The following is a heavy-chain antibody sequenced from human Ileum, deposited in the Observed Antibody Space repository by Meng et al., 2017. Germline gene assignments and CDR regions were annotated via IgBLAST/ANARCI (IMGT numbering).Heavy chain of an antibody. CDR1: GFTFGDYA. CDR2: IRSKAYGGTT. J-gene: IGHJ4*02. CDR3: TRDRSKDIVVVPAVTKLDY. Sequence: GESLKISCTASGFTFGDYAMSWFRQAPGKGLEWVGFIRSKAYGGTTEYAASVKGRFTISRDDSKSIAYLQMNSLKTEDTAVYYCTRDRSKDIVVVPAVTKLDYWGQGTLVTGSS. V-gene: IGHV3-49*03. D-gene: IGHD2-2*01.